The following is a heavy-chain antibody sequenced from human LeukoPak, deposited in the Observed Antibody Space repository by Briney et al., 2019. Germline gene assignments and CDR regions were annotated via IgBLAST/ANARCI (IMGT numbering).Heavy chain of an antibody. CDR2: IKQDGSEK. V-gene: IGHV3-7*03. J-gene: IGHJ6*02. Sequence: PGGSLRLSCAASGFSFSSYWVTWVRQAPEKGLEWVAKIKQDGSEKYYVDSVKGRFTISRDNAKNLLYLQMNSLRAEDTAVYYCARGKKYGGTRYGMDVWGQGTTVTVSS. D-gene: IGHD4-23*01. CDR1: GFSFSSYW. CDR3: ARGKKYGGTRYGMDV.